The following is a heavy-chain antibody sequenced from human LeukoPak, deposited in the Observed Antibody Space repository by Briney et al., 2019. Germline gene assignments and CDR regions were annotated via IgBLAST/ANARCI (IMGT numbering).Heavy chain of an antibody. CDR3: ARGGIAARPVDY. CDR1: GFTFSSYA. Sequence: GGSLRLSCAASGFTFSSYAMSWVRQAPGKGLEWVAVISYDGSNKYYADSVKGRFTISRDNSKNTLYLQMNSLRAEDTAVYYCARGGIAARPVDYWGQGTLVTVSS. D-gene: IGHD6-6*01. CDR2: ISYDGSNK. J-gene: IGHJ4*02. V-gene: IGHV3-30-3*01.